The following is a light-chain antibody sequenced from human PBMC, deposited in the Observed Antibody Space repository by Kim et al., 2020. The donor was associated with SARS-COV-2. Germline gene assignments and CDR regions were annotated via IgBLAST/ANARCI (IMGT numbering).Light chain of an antibody. CDR3: QQYGYSPWT. J-gene: IGKJ1*01. Sequence: EIVLTQSPGTLSLSPGVRATLSCRASQSVSDSNLAWYQHKPGRAPRLLIYGASTRATGIPDRFSGSGSGTDFTLTISRLEPEDFAMYYCQQYGYSPWTFDQGTKVDIK. CDR1: QSVSDSN. V-gene: IGKV3-20*01. CDR2: GAS.